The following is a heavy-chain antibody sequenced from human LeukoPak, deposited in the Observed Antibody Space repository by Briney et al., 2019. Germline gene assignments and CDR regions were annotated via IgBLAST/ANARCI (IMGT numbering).Heavy chain of an antibody. CDR3: ARVTRRRTTGEIFGRYLGY. Sequence: SETLSLTCAVYGGSFSGYLWTWIRQSPGKGLEWIGEITSGGNRNDNPSLKSRVAISVDTSKNQFSLNLNSLTAADTGLYYCARVTRRRTTGEIFGRYLGYWGPGTLVRVSS. CDR1: GGSFSGYL. CDR2: ITSGGNR. V-gene: IGHV4-34*01. D-gene: IGHD3-10*01. J-gene: IGHJ4*02.